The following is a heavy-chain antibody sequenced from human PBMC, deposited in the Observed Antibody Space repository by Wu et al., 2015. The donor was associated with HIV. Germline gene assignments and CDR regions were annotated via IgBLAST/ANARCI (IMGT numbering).Heavy chain of an antibody. V-gene: IGHV4-30-4*08. Sequence: QVQLQESGPGLARPSQTLSLICTVSGDSISSGGYYWNWIRQSPGKGLEWLGYIYYNGITYYNPSVKSRISLAVDTSKNQFSLSLTSVTVADTAVYFCARAATVFIGFDYWGQGTLVT. CDR3: ARAATVFIGFDY. J-gene: IGHJ4*02. CDR2: IYYNGIT. D-gene: IGHD3-16*02. CDR1: GDSISSGGYY.